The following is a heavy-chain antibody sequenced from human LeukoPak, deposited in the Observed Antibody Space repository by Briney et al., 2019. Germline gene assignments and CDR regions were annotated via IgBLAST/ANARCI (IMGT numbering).Heavy chain of an antibody. Sequence: ASETLSLTCAVYGGSFSGYYWSWIRQPPGKGLEWIGEINHSGSTNYNPSLKSRVTISVDTSKNQFSLKLSSVTAADTAVYYCARGFSLWFGELFSFDYWGQGTLVTVSS. D-gene: IGHD3-10*01. CDR3: ARGFSLWFGELFSFDY. CDR2: INHSGST. V-gene: IGHV4-34*01. J-gene: IGHJ4*02. CDR1: GGSFSGYY.